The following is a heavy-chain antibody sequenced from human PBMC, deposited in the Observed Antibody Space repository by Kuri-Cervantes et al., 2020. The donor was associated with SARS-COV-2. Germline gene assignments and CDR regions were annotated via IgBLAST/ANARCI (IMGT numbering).Heavy chain of an antibody. D-gene: IGHD2-2*02. CDR2: INPDTGNA. V-gene: IGHV1-8*02. CDR1: GYTFSTSD. CDR3: AREGVVPPAISPYWYFDL. Sequence: ASVKVSCKASGYTFSTSDINWVRQATGQGLEWIGWINPDTGNAGYAQKFQGRVTMTRNTSISTAYMELSSLRSEDTAVYYCAREGVVPPAISPYWYFDLWGRGTLVTVSS. J-gene: IGHJ2*01.